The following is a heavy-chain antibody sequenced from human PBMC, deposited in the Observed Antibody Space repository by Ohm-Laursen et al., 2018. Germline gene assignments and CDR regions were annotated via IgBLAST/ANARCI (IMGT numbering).Heavy chain of an antibody. CDR1: GFKFDGYA. CDR3: ARARDISLYRPIDL. D-gene: IGHD3-9*01. V-gene: IGHV3-9*01. CDR2: ITSDSTVT. Sequence: SLRLSCAASGFKFDGYAMYWVRQAPGKGLEWVSGITSDSTVTAYVASVRGRFTISRGNAENSLFLQMNNLRSEDTALYYCARARDISLYRPIDLWGQGTLVIASS. J-gene: IGHJ5*02.